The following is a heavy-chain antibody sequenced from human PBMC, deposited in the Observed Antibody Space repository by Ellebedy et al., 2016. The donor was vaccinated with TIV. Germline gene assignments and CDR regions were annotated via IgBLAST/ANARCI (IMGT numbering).Heavy chain of an antibody. CDR2: LKQDGSEI. D-gene: IGHD1-26*01. CDR3: VRDKIVGATIFDY. J-gene: IGHJ4*02. CDR1: GFTFSSYW. V-gene: IGHV3-7*01. Sequence: GGSLRLXXVVSGFTFSSYWMSWVRQAPGKGLEWVANLKQDGSEIYYVDSVKGRFTISRDNAKNSLYLQMNSLRAEDTAVYYCVRDKIVGATIFDYWGQGTLVTVSS.